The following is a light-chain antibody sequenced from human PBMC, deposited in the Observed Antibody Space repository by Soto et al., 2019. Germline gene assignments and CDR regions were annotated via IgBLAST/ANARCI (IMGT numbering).Light chain of an antibody. CDR2: EVS. J-gene: IGLJ2*01. V-gene: IGLV2-14*01. CDR1: SSDVGGWPH. CDR3: SSYTSSSTLV. Sequence: QSVLTQPASVSASPGQSITTSCAGTSSDVGGWPHVSWYQQHPGKAPKLVIYEVSNRPSGVSSRFSGSKSGSTASLTISGLQAEDEADYYCSSYTSSSTLVLGGGTKVNVL.